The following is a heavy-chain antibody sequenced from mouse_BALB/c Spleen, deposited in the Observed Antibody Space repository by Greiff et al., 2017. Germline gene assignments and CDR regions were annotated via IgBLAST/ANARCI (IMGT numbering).Heavy chain of an antibody. V-gene: IGHV2-6-7*01. CDR3: ARGGNYYAMDY. CDR1: GFSLTGYG. D-gene: IGHD2-1*01. J-gene: IGHJ4*01. Sequence: VKLQESGPGLVAPSQSLSITCPVSGFSLTGYGVNWVRQPPGKGLEWLGMIWGDGSTDYNSALKSRLSISKDNSKSQVFLKMNSLQTDDTARYYCARGGNYYAMDYWGQGTSVTVSS. CDR2: IWGDGST.